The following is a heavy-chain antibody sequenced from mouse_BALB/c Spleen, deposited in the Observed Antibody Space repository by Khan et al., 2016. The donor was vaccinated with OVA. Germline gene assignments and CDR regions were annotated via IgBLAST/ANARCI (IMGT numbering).Heavy chain of an antibody. D-gene: IGHD2-10*01. CDR2: IWSDGST. J-gene: IGHJ4*01. CDR3: ARQPYYHYNIMDY. Sequence: VELVESGPGLVAPSQSLSITCTISGFSLTNYGVHWVRQPPGKGLEWLVVIWSDGSTTYYSSLKSRLTISKDNSKSQVFLKMISLQTDDTAVYFCARQPYYHYNIMDYWGQGTSVTGAS. CDR1: GFSLTNYG. V-gene: IGHV2-6-1*01.